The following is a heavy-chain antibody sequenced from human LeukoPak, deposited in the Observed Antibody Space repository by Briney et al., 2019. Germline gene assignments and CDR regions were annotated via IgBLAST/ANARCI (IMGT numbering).Heavy chain of an antibody. Sequence: SETLSLTCSVSGDSISSSSSYWGWIRQPPGKGLEWIGSIYYSGNTYYNPSLKSRVTISVDTSKNQFSLKLSSVTAADTAVYYCARVTIRSGSPLHAFDIWGQGTMVTVSS. V-gene: IGHV4-39*07. CDR1: GDSISSSSSY. CDR3: ARVTIRSGSPLHAFDI. D-gene: IGHD3-22*01. CDR2: IYYSGNT. J-gene: IGHJ3*02.